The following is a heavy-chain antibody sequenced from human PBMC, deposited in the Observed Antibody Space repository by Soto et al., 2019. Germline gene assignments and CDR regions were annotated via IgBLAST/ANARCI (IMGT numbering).Heavy chain of an antibody. D-gene: IGHD1-7*01. CDR3: AKEHLELRAYYYGMDV. CDR1: GFTFSSYG. V-gene: IGHV3-30*02. J-gene: IGHJ6*02. CDR2: IWYDGSNK. Sequence: TGGSLRLSCAASGFTFSSYGMHWVRQAPGKGLEWVAVIWYDGSNKYYADSVKGRFTISRDNSKNTLYLQMNSLRAEDTAVYYCAKEHLELRAYYYGMDVWGQGTTVTVSS.